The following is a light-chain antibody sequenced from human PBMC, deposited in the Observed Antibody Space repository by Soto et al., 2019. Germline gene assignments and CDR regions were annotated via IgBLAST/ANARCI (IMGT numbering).Light chain of an antibody. CDR1: SSDVGAYNY. J-gene: IGLJ3*02. V-gene: IGLV2-14*03. CDR3: SSYTSSSTWL. CDR2: EVS. Sequence: QSALTQPASVSGSPGQSFTISCTGTSSDVGAYNYVSWYQQHPGKAPKLMIYEVSNRPSGVSNRFSGSKSANTASLTISGLQAGDEADYYCSSYTSSSTWLFGGGTKVTVL.